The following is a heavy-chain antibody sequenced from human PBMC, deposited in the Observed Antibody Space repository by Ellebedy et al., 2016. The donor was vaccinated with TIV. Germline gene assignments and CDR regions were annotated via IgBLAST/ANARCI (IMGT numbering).Heavy chain of an antibody. D-gene: IGHD5-12*01. Sequence: GESLKISCAASGFTFSTYAIHWVRQAPGKGLEWVAVISYDGSNKFYADSVKGRFTISRDNSKNSLYLQMNSLRADDTALYYCASAARGSGAYESFWGQGTLVTVSS. V-gene: IGHV3-30-3*01. CDR1: GFTFSTYA. CDR2: ISYDGSNK. CDR3: ASAARGSGAYESF. J-gene: IGHJ4*02.